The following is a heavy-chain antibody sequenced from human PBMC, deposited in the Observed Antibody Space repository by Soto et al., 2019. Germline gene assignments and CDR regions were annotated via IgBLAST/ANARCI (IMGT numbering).Heavy chain of an antibody. V-gene: IGHV1-18*01. CDR2: ISAYYGNT. CDR3: ARGGYDFWSGYSLDY. J-gene: IGHJ4*02. Sequence: ASVKVSCKASGGTFSSYAISWVRQAPGQGLEWMGGISAYYGNTNYAQKLQGRVTMTTDTSTSTAYMELRSLRSDDTAVYYCARGGYDFWSGYSLDYWGQGTQVTVSS. D-gene: IGHD3-3*01. CDR1: GGTFSSYA.